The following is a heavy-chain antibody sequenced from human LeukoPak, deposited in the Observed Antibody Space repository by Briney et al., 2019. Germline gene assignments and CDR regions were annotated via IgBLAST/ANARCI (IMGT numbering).Heavy chain of an antibody. V-gene: IGHV3-23*01. D-gene: IGHD5-24*01. Sequence: GGSLRLSCAASGFTFTTYTMSWVHQAPGKGLAWVSPISGSGGTTYYADSVKGRFTISRDNSKNMLYLQMNSLRAEDTAVYYCAKSNGVDRNGYNSDYFDYWGQGTLVTVSS. J-gene: IGHJ4*02. CDR2: ISGSGGTT. CDR3: AKSNGVDRNGYNSDYFDY. CDR1: GFTFTTYT.